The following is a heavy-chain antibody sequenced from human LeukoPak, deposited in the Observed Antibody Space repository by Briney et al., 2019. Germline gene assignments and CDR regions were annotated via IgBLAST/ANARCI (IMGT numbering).Heavy chain of an antibody. J-gene: IGHJ4*02. CDR3: AKGWNGYNYGFDY. D-gene: IGHD5-24*01. CDR1: GFTFSTYA. Sequence: GGSLRLSCAASGFTFSTYAMHWVRQAPGKGLEWVAVISYDGSNQYYADSVKGRFTISRDNSKNTLYLQMNSLRAEDTAVYYCAKGWNGYNYGFDYWGQGTLVTVSS. V-gene: IGHV3-30-3*01. CDR2: ISYDGSNQ.